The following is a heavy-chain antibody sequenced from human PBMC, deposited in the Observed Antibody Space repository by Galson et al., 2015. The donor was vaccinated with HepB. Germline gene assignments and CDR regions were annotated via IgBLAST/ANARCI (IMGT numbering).Heavy chain of an antibody. V-gene: IGHV3-33*01. D-gene: IGHD3-16*01. CDR1: GFNFRSYG. CDR2: IWYDGSNK. CDR3: TRDRGGDFGV. Sequence: SLRLSCAASGFNFRSYGMHWVRQAPGKGLEWVAVIWYDGSNKYYVDSVKGRFTISRDNSKNMLYLQMNSLRAEDTAVYFCTRDRGGDFGVWGQGTMVTVSS. J-gene: IGHJ3*01.